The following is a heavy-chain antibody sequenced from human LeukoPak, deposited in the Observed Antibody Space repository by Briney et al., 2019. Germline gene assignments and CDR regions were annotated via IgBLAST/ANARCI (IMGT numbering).Heavy chain of an antibody. J-gene: IGHJ6*03. V-gene: IGHV4-34*01. Sequence: SETLSLTCAVYGGSFSGYYWSWIRQAPGKGLEWIGEINHSGSTNYNPSLKSRVTISVDTSKNQFSLKLSSVTAADTAVYYCARGRYCSGGSCKKNYYMDVWGKGTTVTVSS. D-gene: IGHD2-15*01. CDR3: ARGRYCSGGSCKKNYYMDV. CDR1: GGSFSGYY. CDR2: INHSGST.